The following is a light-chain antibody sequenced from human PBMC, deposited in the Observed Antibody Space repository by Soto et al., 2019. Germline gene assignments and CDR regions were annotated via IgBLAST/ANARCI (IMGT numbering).Light chain of an antibody. CDR1: QSLLHSNGYNY. CDR2: LGS. Sequence: DVVMTQSPLSLPVTPGEPASISCRSSQSLLHSNGYNYLDWYLQKPGQSPQLLIYLGSNRASGVPDRFSGSGSGTDFTLTISSVEAEDVGLYYCMQALQTPVTFGPGTKVDIK. J-gene: IGKJ3*01. CDR3: MQALQTPVT. V-gene: IGKV2-28*01.